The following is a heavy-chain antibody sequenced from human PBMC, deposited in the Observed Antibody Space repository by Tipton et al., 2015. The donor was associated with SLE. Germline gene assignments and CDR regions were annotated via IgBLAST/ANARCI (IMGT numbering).Heavy chain of an antibody. Sequence: TLSLTCTVSGGSITSYYWSWIRQPPGKGLEWIGYIYYSGSANYNPSFKSRLTISGDTSKNQFSLKLFSVTAADTAVYYCARVTSTATYYEDFWGQGTLVTVSS. CDR3: ARVTSTATYYEDF. J-gene: IGHJ4*02. D-gene: IGHD3-16*01. CDR1: GGSITSYY. V-gene: IGHV4-59*12. CDR2: IYYSGSA.